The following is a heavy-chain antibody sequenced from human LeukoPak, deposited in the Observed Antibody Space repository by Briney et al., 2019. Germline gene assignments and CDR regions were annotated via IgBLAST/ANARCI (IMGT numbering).Heavy chain of an antibody. CDR2: INHSGST. Sequence: SETLSLTCAVYGGSFSGYYWSWIRQPPGKGLEWIGEINHSGSTNYNPSLKSRVTISVDTSKNQFSLKLSSVTAADTAVYYRARPPYYYDSSGSNNWFDPWGQGTLVTVSS. D-gene: IGHD3-22*01. CDR3: ARPPYYYDSSGSNNWFDP. J-gene: IGHJ5*02. CDR1: GGSFSGYY. V-gene: IGHV4-34*01.